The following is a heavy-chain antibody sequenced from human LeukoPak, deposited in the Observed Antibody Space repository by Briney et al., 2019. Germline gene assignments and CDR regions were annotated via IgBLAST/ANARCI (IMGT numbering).Heavy chain of an antibody. CDR3: ARAPDRDGYLWFDS. CDR1: GFSVSTDF. D-gene: IGHD3-22*01. V-gene: IGHV3-53*01. J-gene: IGHJ5*01. Sequence: AGGSLRLSCVTSGFSVSTDFMSWVRQSPGKGLEWVSVIYGGDTSYLADSVKGRFTISRDDRNNILYLQMNNLRVEDTAVYYCARAPDRDGYLWFDSRGQGTQVTVSS. CDR2: IYGGDTS.